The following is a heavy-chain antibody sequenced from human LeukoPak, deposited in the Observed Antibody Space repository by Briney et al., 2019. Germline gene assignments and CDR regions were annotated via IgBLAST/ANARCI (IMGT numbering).Heavy chain of an antibody. D-gene: IGHD3-16*02. CDR3: ARGYDYVWGSYPRDY. CDR1: GGTFSSYA. J-gene: IGHJ4*02. V-gene: IGHV1-69*13. Sequence: ASVKVSCKASGGTFSSYAISWVRQAPGQGLEWMGGIIPIFGTANYAQKFQGRVTITADESTSTAYMELSSLRSEDTAVYYCARGYDYVWGSYPRDYWGQGTLVTVSS. CDR2: IIPIFGTA.